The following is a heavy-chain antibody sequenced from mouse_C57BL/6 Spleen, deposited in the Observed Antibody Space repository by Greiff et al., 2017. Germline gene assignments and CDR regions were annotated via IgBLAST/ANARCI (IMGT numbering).Heavy chain of an antibody. CDR2: INPGSGGT. V-gene: IGHV1-54*01. CDR3: ARGHDYEKEGDFDY. Sequence: QVQLQQSGAELVRPGTSVKVSCKASGYAFTNYLIEWVKQRPGQGLEWIGVINPGSGGTNYNEKFKGKATLTADKSSSTAYMQLSSLTSEDSAVYFCARGHDYEKEGDFDYWGQGTTLTVSS. D-gene: IGHD2-4*01. J-gene: IGHJ2*01. CDR1: GYAFTNYL.